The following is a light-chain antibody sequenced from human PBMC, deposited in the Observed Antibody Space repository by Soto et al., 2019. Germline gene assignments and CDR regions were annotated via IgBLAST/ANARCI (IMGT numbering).Light chain of an antibody. Sequence: EIVMTQSPATLSVSPGERATLSCRASQSVNSNLAWYQQKPGQSPRLLIYGASTRATGIPARFSGSGSGTAFTLTISSLQSEEFAVYYCQQYNNWPPTFGQGTRLDIK. CDR3: QQYNNWPPT. V-gene: IGKV3-15*01. CDR1: QSVNSN. J-gene: IGKJ5*01. CDR2: GAS.